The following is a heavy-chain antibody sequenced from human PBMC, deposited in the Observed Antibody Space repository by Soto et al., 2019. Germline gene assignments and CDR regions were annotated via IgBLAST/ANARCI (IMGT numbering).Heavy chain of an antibody. CDR3: VRERKGHFDP. CDR2: LTGSGDDT. CDR1: GFSFSPYD. V-gene: IGHV3-23*01. J-gene: IGHJ5*02. Sequence: QPGGSLRLSCVASGFSFSPYDMNWVRQAPGKGLEWVAGLTGSGDDTYYADSVKGRFTISRVNSKNILYLQMNNLRVDDTALYYCVRERKGHFDPWGQGTLVTVSS.